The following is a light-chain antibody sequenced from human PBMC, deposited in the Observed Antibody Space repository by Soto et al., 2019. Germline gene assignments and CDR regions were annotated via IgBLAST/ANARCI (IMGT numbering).Light chain of an antibody. CDR2: DVK. CDR3: CSYAGDYTFV. V-gene: IGLV2-11*01. Sequence: QSALTQPRSVSGSPGQSVTISCTGTSSDVGGYNYVTWYQQYPGKAPKVMIYDVKTRPSGVPDRFSGSKSGNTASLTISGLXXXXEADYYCCSYAGDYTFVFGTGTKV. CDR1: SSDVGGYNY. J-gene: IGLJ1*01.